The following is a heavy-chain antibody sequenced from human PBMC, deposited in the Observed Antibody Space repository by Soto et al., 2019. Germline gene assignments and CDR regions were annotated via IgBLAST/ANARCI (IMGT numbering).Heavy chain of an antibody. CDR1: GGSISSGGYY. Sequence: PSETLSLTCTVSGGSISSGGYYWSWIRQHPGKGLEWIGYIYYSGSTYYNPSLKSRVTISVDTSKNQFSLKLSSVTAADTAVYYCARAVLTGYYYYYYGMDVWGQGTTVTVSS. D-gene: IGHD3-9*01. CDR2: IYYSGST. V-gene: IGHV4-31*03. J-gene: IGHJ6*02. CDR3: ARAVLTGYYYYYYGMDV.